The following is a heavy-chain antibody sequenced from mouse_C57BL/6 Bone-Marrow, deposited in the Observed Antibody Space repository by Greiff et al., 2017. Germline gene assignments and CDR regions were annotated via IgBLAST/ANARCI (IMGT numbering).Heavy chain of an antibody. CDR2: IDPSDSYT. CDR1: GYTFTSYW. CDR3: ASYGGSSSY. Sequence: VQLQQPGAELVMPGASVKLSCKASGYTFTSYWMHWVKQRPGQGLEWIGEIDPSDSYTNYNQKFKGKSTLTVDKSSNTAYMQLSSLTSEDSAVYYCASYGGSSSYWGQGTTLTVSS. V-gene: IGHV1-69*01. J-gene: IGHJ2*01. D-gene: IGHD1-1*01.